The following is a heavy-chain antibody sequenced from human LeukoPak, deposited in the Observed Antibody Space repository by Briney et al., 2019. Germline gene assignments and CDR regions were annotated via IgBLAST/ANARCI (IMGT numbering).Heavy chain of an antibody. CDR2: IYYTGSS. CDR3: ASLNQELVGGHHFEF. Sequence: PSETLSLTCTVSGGSITSKITYWGWIRQPPGKGLEWIGSIYYTGSSYYNPSLKSRVTLSADTSKNQFSLRLSDVTAADTAVYYCASLNQELVGGHHFEFWGQGSLVTISS. D-gene: IGHD1-1*01. V-gene: IGHV4-39*01. J-gene: IGHJ4*02. CDR1: GGSITSKITY.